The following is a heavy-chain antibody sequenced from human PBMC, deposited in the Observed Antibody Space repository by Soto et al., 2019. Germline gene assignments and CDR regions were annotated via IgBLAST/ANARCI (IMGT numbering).Heavy chain of an antibody. V-gene: IGHV3-30*18. CDR3: AKGVFYDGGNSFDY. CDR2: ISYDGDNK. Sequence: GGSLRLACAASGFTFSTYGMHWVRQAPGKGLEWVAVISYDGDNKYYADSVKGRFTISRDNSKNTLYLQMNSLRAEDTAVYYCAKGVFYDGGNSFDYWGQGSLVTVSS. D-gene: IGHD2-21*01. J-gene: IGHJ4*02. CDR1: GFTFSTYG.